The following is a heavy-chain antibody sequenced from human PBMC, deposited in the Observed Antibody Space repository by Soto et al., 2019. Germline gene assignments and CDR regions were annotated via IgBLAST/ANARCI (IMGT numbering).Heavy chain of an antibody. CDR1: GGSISSGGYS. V-gene: IGHV4-30-2*01. CDR2: IYHSGST. J-gene: IGHJ4*02. CDR3: ARGPPHHY. Sequence: QLQLQESGSGLGKPSQTLSLSCAVSGGSISSGGYSWSWIRQPPGKGLEWIGYIYHSGSTYYNPSLKSRVTISVDRSKNQFSLKLSSVTAADTAVYYCARGPPHHYWGQGTLVTVSS.